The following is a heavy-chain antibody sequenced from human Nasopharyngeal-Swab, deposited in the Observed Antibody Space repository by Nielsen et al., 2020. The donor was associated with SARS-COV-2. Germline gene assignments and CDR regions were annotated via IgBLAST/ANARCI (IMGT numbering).Heavy chain of an antibody. D-gene: IGHD3-10*01. CDR1: GGSFSGYY. V-gene: IGHV4-34*01. CDR2: INHSGST. J-gene: IGHJ5*02. CDR3: ARSPRGGFDP. Sequence: AETLSLTCAVYGGSFSGYYWSWIRQPPGKGLEWIGEINHSGSTNYNPSLKSRVTIAVDTSKNQFSLKLSSVTAADTAVYYCARSPRGGFDPWGQGTLVTVSS.